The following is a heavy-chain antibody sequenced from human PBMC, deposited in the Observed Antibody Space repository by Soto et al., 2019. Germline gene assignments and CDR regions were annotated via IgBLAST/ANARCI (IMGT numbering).Heavy chain of an antibody. D-gene: IGHD1-26*01. Sequence: QVQLVESGGGVVQPGRSLRLSCAASGFTFSGLGMHWGRQAPGKGLEWVAVIRYGGSNIYYADAVKGRFNISRENSKDTLYLQMNSLRADDTAVYYCARDGVGHTTFFGYFDYWGQGTLVTVSS. CDR2: IRYGGSNI. CDR1: GFTFSGLG. CDR3: ARDGVGHTTFFGYFDY. V-gene: IGHV3-33*01. J-gene: IGHJ4*02.